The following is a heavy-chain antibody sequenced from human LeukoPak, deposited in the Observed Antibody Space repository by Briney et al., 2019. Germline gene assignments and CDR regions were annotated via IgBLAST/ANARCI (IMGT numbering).Heavy chain of an antibody. J-gene: IGHJ5*02. CDR2: ISYSGST. Sequence: PSETLSLTCTVSGGSISSHYWSWIRQPPGKGLEWIGYISYSGSTNYNPSLKSRVTISVDTSNNQISLRLTSGTAADTAVYYCAREESMVRGVSWFDPWGQGTLVTVSP. CDR3: AREESMVRGVSWFDP. V-gene: IGHV4-59*11. D-gene: IGHD3-10*01. CDR1: GGSISSHY.